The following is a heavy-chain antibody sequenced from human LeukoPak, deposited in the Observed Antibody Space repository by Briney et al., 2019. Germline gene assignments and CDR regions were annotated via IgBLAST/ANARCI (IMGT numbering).Heavy chain of an antibody. CDR3: ARSQGQYSSGWDFDY. V-gene: IGHV3-21*01. CDR2: ISSGSSYI. D-gene: IGHD6-19*01. J-gene: IGHJ4*02. Sequence: GGSLRLSCAASGFTFSSYSMNWVRQAPGKGLEWVSSISSGSSYIYYADSVKGRFTISRDNAKNSLYLQMNSLRAEDTAVYYCARSQGQYSSGWDFDYWGQGTLVTVSS. CDR1: GFTFSSYS.